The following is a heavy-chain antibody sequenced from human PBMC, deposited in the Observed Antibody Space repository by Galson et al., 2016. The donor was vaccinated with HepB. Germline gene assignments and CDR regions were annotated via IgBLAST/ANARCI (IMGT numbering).Heavy chain of an antibody. J-gene: IGHJ4*02. CDR1: GGTFSSHT. V-gene: IGHV1-69*04. Sequence: SVKVSCKASGGTFSSHTISWVRQAPGQGLEWMGRIIPILDMTNYAQKFQGRVTITADKSTGTAYMELSSLRSEDTAMYYCARDEDTNNWYYFGYWGQGTLVTVSS. CDR2: IIPILDMT. CDR3: ARDEDTNNWYYFGY. D-gene: IGHD1-1*01.